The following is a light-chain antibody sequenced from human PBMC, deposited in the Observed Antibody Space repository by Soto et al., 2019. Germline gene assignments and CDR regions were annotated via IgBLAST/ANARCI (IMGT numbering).Light chain of an antibody. Sequence: QSVLTQPPSASGSPGQSVTISCTGTSSDVGGYNYVSWYQQNPGKAPKLMIYDVSKRPSGVPDRFSGSKSGNTASLTVSGLQAEDEADYYCSSYAGNNNLLFGGGTKLTVL. CDR1: SSDVGGYNY. CDR2: DVS. V-gene: IGLV2-8*01. CDR3: SSYAGNNNLL. J-gene: IGLJ2*01.